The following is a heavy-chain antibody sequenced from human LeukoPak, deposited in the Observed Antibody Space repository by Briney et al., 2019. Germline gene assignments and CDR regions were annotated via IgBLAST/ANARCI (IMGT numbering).Heavy chain of an antibody. CDR3: AKRVPYSSSSVYFDS. Sequence: PGGSLRLSCVASGFTFRSYGMNWVRQAPGKGLQWVSSISDDGRYTYYGGSVKGRFTISRDNSNSILYLQMNSVRVGDMVTYYCAKRVPYSSSSVYFDSWGQGTLVSVSS. J-gene: IGHJ4*02. D-gene: IGHD6-6*01. V-gene: IGHV3-23*01. CDR1: GFTFRSYG. CDR2: ISDDGRYT.